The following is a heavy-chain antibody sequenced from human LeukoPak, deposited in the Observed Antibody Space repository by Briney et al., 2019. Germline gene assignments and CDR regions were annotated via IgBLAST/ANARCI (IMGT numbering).Heavy chain of an antibody. D-gene: IGHD3-10*01. CDR1: GGSISSYY. Sequence: PSETLSLTCTDSGGSISSYYWSWIRQPPGKGLEWIGYIYYSGSTNYNPSLKSRVTISVDTSKNQFSLKLSSVTAADTAVYYCARDSGRYYFDYWGQGTLVTVSS. V-gene: IGHV4-59*01. CDR3: ARDSGRYYFDY. J-gene: IGHJ4*02. CDR2: IYYSGST.